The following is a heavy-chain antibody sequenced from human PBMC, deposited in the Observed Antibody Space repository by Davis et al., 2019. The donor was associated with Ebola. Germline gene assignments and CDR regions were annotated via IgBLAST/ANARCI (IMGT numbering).Heavy chain of an antibody. D-gene: IGHD1-26*01. Sequence: GESLKISCAASGFTFSSYWMHWVRQAPGKGLVWVSRINSDGSSTSYADSVKGRFTISRDNAKNTLYLQMNSLRAEDTAVYYCARESSGSYYHYYYGMDVWGQGTTVTVSS. V-gene: IGHV3-74*01. CDR2: INSDGSST. CDR1: GFTFSSYW. CDR3: ARESSGSYYHYYYGMDV. J-gene: IGHJ6*02.